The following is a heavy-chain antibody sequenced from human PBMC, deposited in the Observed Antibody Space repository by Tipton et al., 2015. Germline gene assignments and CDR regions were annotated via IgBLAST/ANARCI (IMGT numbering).Heavy chain of an antibody. CDR2: ISGSGGST. Sequence: SLRLSCAASGFTFSSYAMSWVRQAPGKGLEWVSAISGSGGSTYYADSVKGRFTISRDNTQNSLFLQMNSLKAEDTAVYYCARAESHGFKMCGQGTMVTVSS. CDR1: GFTFSSYA. V-gene: IGHV3-23*01. CDR3: ARAESHGFKM. J-gene: IGHJ3*02.